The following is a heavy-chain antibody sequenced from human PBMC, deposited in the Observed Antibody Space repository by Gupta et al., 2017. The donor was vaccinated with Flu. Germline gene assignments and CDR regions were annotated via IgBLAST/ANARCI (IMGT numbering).Heavy chain of an antibody. J-gene: IGHJ4*02. CDR1: GLPFSGSA. V-gene: IGHV3-73*01. Sequence: EVQLVESGGGLVQPGGSLKLSCLVSGLPFSGSALYWVRQAPGKGLEWVGHIRTRRNNYAIPYHGSVQGRFTISRDDSKSMAYLQMNSLQVEDTAVYYCTKLPADSGRGYWGQGALVTVSS. D-gene: IGHD3-10*01. CDR3: TKLPADSGRGY. CDR2: IRTRRNNYAI.